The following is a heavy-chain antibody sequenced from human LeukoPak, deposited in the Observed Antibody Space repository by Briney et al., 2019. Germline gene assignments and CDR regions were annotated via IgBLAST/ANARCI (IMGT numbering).Heavy chain of an antibody. D-gene: IGHD6-13*01. CDR1: GGGSFTDYS. J-gene: IGHJ4*02. V-gene: IGHV4-34*01. CDR2: ITHVGIL. CDR3: ARGRGEAAGLDH. Sequence: PSETLSLTCAVSGGGSFTDYSWNWIRHSPGKGLEWVGEITHVGILNYNPSLKGRVAISVDTSKKQVSLKLDSMTAADTAMYYCARGRGEAAGLDHWGQGTLVTVSS.